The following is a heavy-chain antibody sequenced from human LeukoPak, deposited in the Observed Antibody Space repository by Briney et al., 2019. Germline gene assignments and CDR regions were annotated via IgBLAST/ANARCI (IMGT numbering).Heavy chain of an antibody. CDR1: GFTFSSYA. D-gene: IGHD3-10*01. CDR3: AKKRVITTPDAIDWYFDL. J-gene: IGHJ2*01. V-gene: IGHV3-23*01. Sequence: GGSLRLSCAASGFTFSSYAMSWVRQAPGKGLEWVSAISGSGGSTYYADSVKGRFTISRDNSENTLFLQMNNLGTEDTAVYYCAKKRVITTPDAIDWYFDLWGRGTLVTVSS. CDR2: ISGSGGST.